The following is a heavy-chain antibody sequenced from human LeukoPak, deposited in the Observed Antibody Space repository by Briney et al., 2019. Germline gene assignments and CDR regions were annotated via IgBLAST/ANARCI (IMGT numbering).Heavy chain of an antibody. CDR3: ASCSDSSGYYCYYFDY. J-gene: IGHJ4*02. D-gene: IGHD3-22*01. Sequence: SETLSLTRTVSAGSISSYYWSWIRQPPGRGVEWSGYIYYSGSTNYNPSLKSQVTISVDTSKNHVSLKLSSVTAADTGVYYCASCSDSSGYYCYYFDYWGQGTLVTVSS. CDR1: AGSISSYY. V-gene: IGHV4-59*01. CDR2: IYYSGST.